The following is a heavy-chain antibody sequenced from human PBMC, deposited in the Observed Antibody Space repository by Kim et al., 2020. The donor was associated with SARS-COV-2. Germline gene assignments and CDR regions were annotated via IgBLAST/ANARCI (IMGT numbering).Heavy chain of an antibody. CDR3: ARDNLSTTTL. D-gene: IGHD4-17*01. CDR2: YYYSGST. Sequence: SETLSLTCTVSGGSISSGGYYWSRIRQHQGQGLEGIGYYYYSGSTNYNPALKSRVTISVDTSKNQFSLSLSAVTAAATAVCYCARDNLSTTTLWGQGTLVTVSS. CDR1: GGSISSGGYY. V-gene: IGHV4-31*03. J-gene: IGHJ4*02.